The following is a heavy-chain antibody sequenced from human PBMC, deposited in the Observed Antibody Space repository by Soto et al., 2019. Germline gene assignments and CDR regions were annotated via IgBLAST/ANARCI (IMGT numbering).Heavy chain of an antibody. J-gene: IGHJ4*02. V-gene: IGHV3-30-3*01. CDR3: ARDKRDLRFLEWSYYFDY. Sequence: GGSLRLSCSASGFTFSNYVMHWVRQAPGKGLKWVAVISDDGTNKFYADSVKGRFTVSRDNSKNTLYLQLNSLRAEDTAVYYCARDKRDLRFLEWSYYFDYWGQGTLVTVSS. CDR1: GFTFSNYV. CDR2: ISDDGTNK. D-gene: IGHD3-3*01.